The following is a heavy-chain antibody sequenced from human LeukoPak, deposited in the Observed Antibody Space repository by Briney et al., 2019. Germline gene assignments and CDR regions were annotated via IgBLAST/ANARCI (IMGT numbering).Heavy chain of an antibody. CDR3: ASASDSSGWYREYYFDY. CDR2: ISAYNGNT. D-gene: IGHD6-19*01. CDR1: GYTFTSYG. Sequence: GASVKVSCKASGYTFTSYGISWVRQAPGQGLEWMGRISAYNGNTNYAQKLQGRVTMTTDTSTSTAYMELRSLRSDDTAVYYCASASDSSGWYREYYFDYWGQGTLVTVSS. V-gene: IGHV1-18*01. J-gene: IGHJ4*02.